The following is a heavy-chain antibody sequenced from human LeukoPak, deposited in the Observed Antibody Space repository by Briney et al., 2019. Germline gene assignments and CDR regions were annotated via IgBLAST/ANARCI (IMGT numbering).Heavy chain of an antibody. Sequence: GGSLRLSCAASGFSFSSYSMNWVRQAPGKGLEWVSYISSTSNTIYYADSVTGRFTISRGNAENSLYLQMNSLRDEDTAVYYCARKATDFDDWGQGTLVTVSS. CDR3: ARKATDFDD. CDR2: ISSTSNTI. D-gene: IGHD1-1*01. J-gene: IGHJ4*02. V-gene: IGHV3-48*02. CDR1: GFSFSSYS.